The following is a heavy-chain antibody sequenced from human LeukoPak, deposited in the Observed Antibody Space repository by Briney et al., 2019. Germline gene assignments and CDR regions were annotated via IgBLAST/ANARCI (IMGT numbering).Heavy chain of an antibody. J-gene: IGHJ4*02. Sequence: PGGSLRLSCVASEFVFSNHAMIWVRQAPGKGLEWISSITSDSSNIFYANSVRGRFTISRHNANNALHLQMNSLRAEDTAVYYCARVFWETVNTGYYSDFWGPGTLVTVSS. D-gene: IGHD3-22*01. CDR3: ARVFWETVNTGYYSDF. CDR1: EFVFSNHA. CDR2: ITSDSSNI. V-gene: IGHV3-21*01.